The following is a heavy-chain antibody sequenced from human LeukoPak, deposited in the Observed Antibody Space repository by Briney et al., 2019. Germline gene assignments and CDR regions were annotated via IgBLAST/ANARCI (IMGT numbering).Heavy chain of an antibody. Sequence: QTGGSLRLSCAASGFTFSSYAMSWVRQAPGKGLEWVSAISGSGGSTYYADSVKGRFTISRDNSKNTLYLQMNSLRAEDTAVYYCASRLVGSKAYYFDYWGQGTLVTVSS. V-gene: IGHV3-23*01. CDR1: GFTFSSYA. J-gene: IGHJ4*02. CDR3: ASRLVGSKAYYFDY. CDR2: ISGSGGST. D-gene: IGHD1-26*01.